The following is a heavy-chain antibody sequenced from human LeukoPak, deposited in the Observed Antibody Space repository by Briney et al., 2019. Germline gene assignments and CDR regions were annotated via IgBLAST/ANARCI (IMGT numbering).Heavy chain of an antibody. J-gene: IGHJ5*02. CDR3: ARVHASGYNIYNWFDP. CDR1: GFTVSSDY. V-gene: IGHV4-39*07. Sequence: GSLRLSCTASGFTVSSDYMTWVRQAPGKGLEWIGSIYYSGGTYYNPSLKSRVTISIDTSKDQFSLSLRSVTAADTAVFYCARVHASGYNIYNWFDPWGQGTLVTVSS. CDR2: IYYSGGT. D-gene: IGHD5-12*01.